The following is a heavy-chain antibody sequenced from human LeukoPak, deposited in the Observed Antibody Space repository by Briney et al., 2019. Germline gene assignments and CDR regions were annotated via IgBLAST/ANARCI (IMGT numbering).Heavy chain of an antibody. CDR1: GYTFTSYG. CDR3: ARVVPAASFDWFDP. D-gene: IGHD2-2*01. CDR2: ISAYNGNT. Sequence: GASVKVSCKASGYTFTSYGISWVRQAPGQGLEWMGWISAYNGNTNYAQKLQGRVTMTTDTSMSTAYMELRSLRSDDTAVYYCARVVPAASFDWFDPWGQGTLVTVSS. V-gene: IGHV1-18*01. J-gene: IGHJ5*02.